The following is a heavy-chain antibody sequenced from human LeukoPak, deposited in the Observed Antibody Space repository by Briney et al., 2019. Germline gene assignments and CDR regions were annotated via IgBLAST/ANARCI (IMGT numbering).Heavy chain of an antibody. V-gene: IGHV3-21*01. D-gene: IGHD1-14*01. CDR3: ARVGPWVNPDYYYYYMDV. Sequence: ETLSLTCTVSGYSISSGYYWGWVRQAPGKGLEWVSSISSSSSYIYYADSVKGRFTISRDNAKNSLYLQMNSLRAEDTAVYYCARVGPWVNPDYYYYYMDVWGKGTTVTVSS. CDR1: GYSISSGYY. J-gene: IGHJ6*03. CDR2: ISSSSSYI.